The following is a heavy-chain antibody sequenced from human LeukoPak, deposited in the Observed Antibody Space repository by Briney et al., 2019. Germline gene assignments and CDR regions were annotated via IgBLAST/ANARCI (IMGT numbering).Heavy chain of an antibody. CDR3: ARISTLGARVDY. CDR2: IDWDDDK. D-gene: IGHD3-16*01. CDR1: GFSLSTRGMG. J-gene: IGHJ4*02. Sequence: ESGPTLVNPTQTLTLTCTFSGFSLSTRGMGVSWIRKPPGKALEWLARIDWDDDKYYSTSLKTRLTISKDTSKNQVVLTMTNMDPVDTATYYCARISTLGARVDYWGQGTLVTVSS. V-gene: IGHV2-70*11.